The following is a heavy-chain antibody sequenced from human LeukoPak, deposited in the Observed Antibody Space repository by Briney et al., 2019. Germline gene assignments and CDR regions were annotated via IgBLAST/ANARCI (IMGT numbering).Heavy chain of an antibody. Sequence: GASVTVSSTASGYTFTNYGISWVRQAPGLGREWMGWTSYNGNTNYAQKFQDRVTMTTDTSTTTAYMELRSLESDDTAVYYCARHSGSGWQALGYWGQGTLVTVSS. CDR3: ARHSGSGWQALGY. D-gene: IGHD6-19*01. V-gene: IGHV1-18*04. CDR2: TSYNGNT. CDR1: GYTFTNYG. J-gene: IGHJ4*02.